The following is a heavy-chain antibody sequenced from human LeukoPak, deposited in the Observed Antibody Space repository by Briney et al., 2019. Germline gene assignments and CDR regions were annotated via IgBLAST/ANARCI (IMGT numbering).Heavy chain of an antibody. CDR1: GGSISSYY. V-gene: IGHV4-59*01. CDR2: IYFRGST. CDR3: ARGGTRVTTVGAFDF. D-gene: IGHD4-17*01. J-gene: IGHJ3*01. Sequence: ETLSLTCTVSGGSISSYYWSWIRQPPGEGLERIGYIYFRGSTNYNPSLKSRVTISVDTSKNQFSLKLNSVTAADTAVYYCARGGTRVTTVGAFDFWGRGTMVTVSS.